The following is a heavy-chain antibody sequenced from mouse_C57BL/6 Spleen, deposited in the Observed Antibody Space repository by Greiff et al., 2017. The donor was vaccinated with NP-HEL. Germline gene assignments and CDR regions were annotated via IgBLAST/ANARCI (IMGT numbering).Heavy chain of an antibody. CDR2: ISSGSSTI. Sequence: EVNVVESGGGLVKPGGSLKLSCAASGFTFSDYGMHWVRQAPEKGLEWVAYISSGSSTIYYADTVKGRFTISRDNAKNTLFLQMTSLRSEDTAMYYCARPGNLYYAMDYWGQGTSVTVSS. CDR3: ARPGNLYYAMDY. D-gene: IGHD2-1*01. J-gene: IGHJ4*01. CDR1: GFTFSDYG. V-gene: IGHV5-17*01.